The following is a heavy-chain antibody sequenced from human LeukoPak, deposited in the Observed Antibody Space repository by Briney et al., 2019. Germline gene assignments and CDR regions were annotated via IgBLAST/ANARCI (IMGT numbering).Heavy chain of an antibody. CDR3: AKVLLNNDDSGYSGFDY. Sequence: GGSLRLSCAASGFTFSSYWMSWVRQAPGKGLEWVANIRRDGSEKYYVDSVKGRFTIPRDNAKNSLYLQMNSLRSGDTAVYYCAKVLLNNDDSGYSGFDYWGQGTLVTVSS. CDR1: GFTFSSYW. J-gene: IGHJ4*02. V-gene: IGHV3-7*03. CDR2: IRRDGSEK. D-gene: IGHD3-22*01.